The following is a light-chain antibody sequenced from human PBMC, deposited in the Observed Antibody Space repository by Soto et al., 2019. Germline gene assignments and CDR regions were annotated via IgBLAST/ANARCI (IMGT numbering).Light chain of an antibody. CDR1: SSNIGTNY. J-gene: IGLJ2*01. V-gene: IGLV1-47*01. CDR2: SND. CDR3: AAWDDSLSGPL. Sequence: QSVLTQSPLASGTPGQRVIISCSGTSSNIGTNYVYWYQQLPGTAPKVLIYSNDKRPSGVPNRFSGSKSGTSASLAISGLRSEDEADYYCAAWDDSLSGPLFGGGTKLTVL.